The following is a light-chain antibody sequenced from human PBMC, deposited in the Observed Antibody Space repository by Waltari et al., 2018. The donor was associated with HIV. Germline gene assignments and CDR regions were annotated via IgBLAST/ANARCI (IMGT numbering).Light chain of an antibody. CDR1: GSNIETSS. CDR3: AVWDDSLGGAV. CDR2: MNY. J-gene: IGLJ2*01. V-gene: IGLV1-47*01. Sequence: QSVVTQPPSESGTPGQRVTISCSGTGSNIETSSVSWYQHFPGTAPKHLIYMNYHGPSGVPGRFSGSQSGTSASLAISGLQYDDEADDYGAVWDDSLGGAVFGGGTKLTVL.